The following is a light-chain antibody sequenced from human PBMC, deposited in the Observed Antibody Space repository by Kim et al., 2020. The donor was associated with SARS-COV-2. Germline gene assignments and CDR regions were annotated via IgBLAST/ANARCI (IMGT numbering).Light chain of an antibody. Sequence: VSPGERATLTCRASQSVSGSLVWYQQRPGQAPRLLIYGASTRATGIPARFSGSGAGTEFTLTISSLQSEDFVVYYCQQYDSWPRTFGQGTKVDIK. J-gene: IGKJ1*01. CDR3: QQYDSWPRT. V-gene: IGKV3-15*01. CDR2: GAS. CDR1: QSVSGS.